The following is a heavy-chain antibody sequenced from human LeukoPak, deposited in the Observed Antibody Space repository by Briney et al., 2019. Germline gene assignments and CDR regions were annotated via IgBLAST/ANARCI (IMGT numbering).Heavy chain of an antibody. D-gene: IGHD2-15*01. CDR3: ARGYCSGGSCYNYFDY. CDR2: IYTSGST. Sequence: SETLSLTCTVSGGSISSYYWSWIRQPAGKGLEWIGRIYTSGSTNYNPSLKSRVTMSVDTSKNQFSLKLSSVTAADTAVYYCARGYCSGGSCYNYFDYWGQGTLVTVSS. J-gene: IGHJ4*02. V-gene: IGHV4-4*07. CDR1: GGSISSYY.